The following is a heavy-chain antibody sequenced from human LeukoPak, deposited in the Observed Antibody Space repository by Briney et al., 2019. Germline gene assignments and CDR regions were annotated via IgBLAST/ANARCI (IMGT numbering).Heavy chain of an antibody. CDR3: AKDLFGDWTALHV. D-gene: IGHD3-10*02. CDR1: GFVFDTYA. CDR2: ISGSGVSA. J-gene: IGHJ3*01. Sequence: GGSLRLSCAASGFVFDTYAINWVRQAPGKGLEWVSLISGSGVSAGYSDSVRGRFSISRDNSKNTVYLQMNSLGGNDTAVYWCAKDLFGDWTALHVWGRGTVVTVSS. V-gene: IGHV3-23*01.